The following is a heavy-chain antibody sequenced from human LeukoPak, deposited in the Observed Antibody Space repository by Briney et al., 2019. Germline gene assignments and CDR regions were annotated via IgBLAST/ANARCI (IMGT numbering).Heavy chain of an antibody. Sequence: GGPLRLSCAASGFTFSSYAMHWVRQAPGKGLEYVSAISSNGGSTYYANSVKGRFTISRDNSKNTLYLQMGSLRAEDMAVYYCARDSSGWPRYAFDIWGQGTMVTVSS. CDR1: GFTFSSYA. D-gene: IGHD6-19*01. CDR3: ARDSSGWPRYAFDI. J-gene: IGHJ3*02. V-gene: IGHV3-64*01. CDR2: ISSNGGST.